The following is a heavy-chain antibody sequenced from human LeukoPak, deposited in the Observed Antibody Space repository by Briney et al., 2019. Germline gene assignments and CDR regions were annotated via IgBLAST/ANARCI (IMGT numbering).Heavy chain of an antibody. CDR2: IYYTGST. CDR1: GGSISTYY. J-gene: IGHJ5*02. CDR3: ARGSVRGEFDP. D-gene: IGHD3-10*01. Sequence: ASETLSLTCTLSGGSISTYYWSWVRQPPGKGLEWIGYIYYTGSTDYNPSLKSRVTMSVDTSKNQFSLKLSSVTAADTAVYSCARGSVRGEFDPWGQGTLVTVSS. V-gene: IGHV4-59*01.